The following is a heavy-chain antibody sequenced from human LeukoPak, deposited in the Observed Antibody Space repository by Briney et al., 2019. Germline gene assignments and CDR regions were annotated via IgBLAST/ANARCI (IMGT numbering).Heavy chain of an antibody. CDR3: AREITPRNYYDSSGYSFQH. J-gene: IGHJ1*01. V-gene: IGHV1-69*04. D-gene: IGHD3-22*01. CDR2: IIPIFGIA. CDR1: GGTFSSYA. Sequence: ASVKVSCEASGGTFSSYAISWVRQAPGQGLEWMGRIIPIFGIANYAQKFQGRVTITADKSTSTAYMELSSLRSEDTAVYYCAREITPRNYYDSSGYSFQHWGQGTLVTVSS.